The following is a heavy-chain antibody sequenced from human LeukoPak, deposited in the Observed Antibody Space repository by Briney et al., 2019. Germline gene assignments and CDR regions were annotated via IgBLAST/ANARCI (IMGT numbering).Heavy chain of an antibody. D-gene: IGHD3-22*01. CDR3: VKTRSAYYYDSFYYFDY. CDR1: GFTFSNYG. V-gene: IGHV3-23*01. Sequence: GGSLRLSCAASGFTFSNYGMNWVRQAPGKGLEWVSRISGTGGTTFYADSVKGRFTISRDNSKNTLYLQMNSLRAEDTAVYYCVKTRSAYYYDSFYYFDYWGQGTLVTVSS. CDR2: ISGTGGTT. J-gene: IGHJ4*02.